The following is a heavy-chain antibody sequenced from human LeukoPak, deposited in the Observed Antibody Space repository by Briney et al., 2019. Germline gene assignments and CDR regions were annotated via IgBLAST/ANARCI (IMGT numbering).Heavy chain of an antibody. CDR3: ARDQDYGDFDY. CDR1: GFTFSSYS. CDR2: IWYDGSNK. Sequence: GGSLRLSCAASGFTFSSYSMNWVRQAPGKGLEWVAVIWYDGSNKYYADSVKGRFTISRDNSKNTLYLQMNSLRAEDTAVYYCARDQDYGDFDYWGQGTLVTVSS. D-gene: IGHD4-17*01. J-gene: IGHJ4*02. V-gene: IGHV3-33*08.